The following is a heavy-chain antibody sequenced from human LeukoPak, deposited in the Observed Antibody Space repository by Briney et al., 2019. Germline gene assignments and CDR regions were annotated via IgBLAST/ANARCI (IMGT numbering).Heavy chain of an antibody. V-gene: IGHV3-30*04. CDR2: ISPDGSNL. CDR1: GFTFSTYA. CDR3: AREAYCSGSSRLPDY. Sequence: GGSLRLSCAASGFTFSTYAMHWVRQAPGKGLEWVSVISPDGSNLYDADSVKGRFTISRDNSKNTLYLQMNSLRVEDTAVYYCAREAYCSGSSRLPDYWGQGTLVTVSS. J-gene: IGHJ4*02. D-gene: IGHD2-15*01.